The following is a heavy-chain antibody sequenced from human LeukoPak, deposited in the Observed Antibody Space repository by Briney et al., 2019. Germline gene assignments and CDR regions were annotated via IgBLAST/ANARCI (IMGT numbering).Heavy chain of an antibody. D-gene: IGHD3-3*01. V-gene: IGHV4-39*07. CDR1: GGSISSSSYY. J-gene: IGHJ4*02. CDR3: ARDRFTIFGVDPFDY. CDR2: IYYSGST. Sequence: SETLSLTCTVSGGSISSSSYYWGWIRQPPGKGLEWIGSIYYSGSTYYNPSLKSRVTISVDTSKNQFSLKLSSVTAADTAVYYCARDRFTIFGVDPFDYWGQGTLVTVSS.